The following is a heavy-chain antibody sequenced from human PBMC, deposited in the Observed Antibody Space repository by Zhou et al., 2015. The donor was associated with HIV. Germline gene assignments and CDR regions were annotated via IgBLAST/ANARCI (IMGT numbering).Heavy chain of an antibody. CDR3: ARGTMVRGVHIPYYFDY. J-gene: IGHJ4*02. Sequence: QVQLVQSGAEVKKPGSSVKVSCKASGGTFSSYAISWVRQAPGQGLEWMGGIIPIFGTANYAQKFQGRVTITADKSTSTAYMELSSLRSEDTAVYYCARGTMVRGVHIPYYFDYWGQGTLVTVSS. CDR1: GGTFSSYA. V-gene: IGHV1-69*06. CDR2: IIPIFGTA. D-gene: IGHD3-10*01.